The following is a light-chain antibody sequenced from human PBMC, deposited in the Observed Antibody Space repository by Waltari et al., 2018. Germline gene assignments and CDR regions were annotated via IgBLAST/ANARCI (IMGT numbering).Light chain of an antibody. CDR2: DAS. J-gene: IGKJ1*01. CDR1: QSVGRT. Sequence: EIVFTQSPASLSLSPGDLATLSCRASQSVGRTLAWYQQRPDQAPRPLIYDASSRATGIPDRFSGSGSGTDFSLTISRLEPEDFAVYYCQKYGTRPATFGQGTKVEVK. V-gene: IGKV3-20*01. CDR3: QKYGTRPAT.